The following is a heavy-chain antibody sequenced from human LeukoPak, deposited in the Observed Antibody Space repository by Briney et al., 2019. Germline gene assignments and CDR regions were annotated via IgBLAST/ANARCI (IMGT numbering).Heavy chain of an antibody. J-gene: IGHJ3*02. V-gene: IGHV3-9*01. D-gene: IGHD2-2*01. Sequence: GRSLRLSCAASGFTFDDYAMHWVRQAPGKGLEWVSGISWNSGSIGYADSVKGRFTISRDNAKNSLYLQMNSLRAEDTALYYCGGRCSSTSCSRKGAFDIWGQGTMVTVSS. CDR1: GFTFDDYA. CDR3: GGRCSSTSCSRKGAFDI. CDR2: ISWNSGSI.